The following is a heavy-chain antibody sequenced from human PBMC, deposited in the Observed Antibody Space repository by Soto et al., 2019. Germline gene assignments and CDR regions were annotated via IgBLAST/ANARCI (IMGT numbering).Heavy chain of an antibody. CDR1: GFTFSSYG. CDR3: AKAGDSSGYYFDY. CDR2: ISYDGSNK. Sequence: GGSLRLSCAASGFTFSSYGMHWVRQAPGKGLEWVAVISYDGSNKYYADSVKGRFSISRDNSKNTLYLQMNSLRAEDTAVYYCAKAGDSSGYYFDYWGQGTLVTVSS. J-gene: IGHJ4*02. V-gene: IGHV3-30*18. D-gene: IGHD3-22*01.